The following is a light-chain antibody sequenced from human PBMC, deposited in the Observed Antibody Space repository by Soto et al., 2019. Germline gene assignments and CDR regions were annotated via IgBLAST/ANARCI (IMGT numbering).Light chain of an antibody. CDR1: QSVSSSS. CDR3: QQYDSSPRT. V-gene: IGKV3-20*01. Sequence: EIVLTQSPGTLSFSPGEKATLSCRASQSVSSSSLAWYQQKPGQAPRLLISGASSRAADIPDRFSGSGSGTDFTLTINRLEPEDFAVYYCQQYDSSPRTFGQGTKVDI. J-gene: IGKJ1*01. CDR2: GAS.